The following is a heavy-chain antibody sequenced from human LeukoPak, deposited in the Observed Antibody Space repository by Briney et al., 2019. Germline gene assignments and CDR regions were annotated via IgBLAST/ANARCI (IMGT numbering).Heavy chain of an antibody. J-gene: IGHJ4*02. D-gene: IGHD1-1*01. CDR1: GFTFSNYA. V-gene: IGHV3-23*01. CDR3: AKYGGPTVFYYFDY. CDR2: ISGSSGGT. Sequence: GGSLRLSCAASGFTFSNYAMSWVRQAPGKGLEWVSGISGSSGGTNYADPVKGWFTISRDNSRNTLYLQMNSLRAEDTAIYYCAKYGGPTVFYYFDYWGQGTLLTVSS.